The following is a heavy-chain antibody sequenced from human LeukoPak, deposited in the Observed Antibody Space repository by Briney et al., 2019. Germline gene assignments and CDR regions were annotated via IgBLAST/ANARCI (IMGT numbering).Heavy chain of an antibody. CDR1: GYSISSGYY. Sequence: SETLSLTCAVSGYSISSGYYWGWIRQPPGKGLEWIGSVYHSGSSYYNPSLKSRVTISVDTSKNQFSLKLSSVTAADTAVYYCARHGNYYDTSQSDPWGQGTLVTVSS. D-gene: IGHD3-22*01. CDR3: ARHGNYYDTSQSDP. CDR2: VYHSGSS. V-gene: IGHV4-38-2*01. J-gene: IGHJ5*02.